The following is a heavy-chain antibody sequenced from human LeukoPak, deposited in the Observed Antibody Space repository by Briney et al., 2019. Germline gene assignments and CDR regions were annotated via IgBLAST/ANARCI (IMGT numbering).Heavy chain of an antibody. D-gene: IGHD6-13*01. V-gene: IGHV4-61*08. CDR3: ARGYSSSWYSLGY. Sequence: SETLSLTCTVSGASVSSGGYYWSWIRQPPGKGLEWIGNIYYSGSTNYNPSLKSRVTISVDTSKNQFSLKLSSVTAADTAVYYCARGYSSSWYSLGYWGQGTLVTVSS. CDR2: IYYSGST. CDR1: GASVSSGGYY. J-gene: IGHJ4*02.